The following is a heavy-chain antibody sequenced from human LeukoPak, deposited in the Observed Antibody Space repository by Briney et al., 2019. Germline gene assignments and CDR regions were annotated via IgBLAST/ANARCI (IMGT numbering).Heavy chain of an antibody. CDR2: INPNSGST. V-gene: IGHV1-2*02. D-gene: IGHD5-12*01. Sequence: ASVKVSCKASGYTFTGYYMHWVRQAPGQGLEWMGWINPNSGSTKYAQKFQGRVTMTRDTSISTAYMELSSLRSEDTAVYYCARDNIIVATITNWFDPWGQGTLVTVSS. CDR1: GYTFTGYY. CDR3: ARDNIIVATITNWFDP. J-gene: IGHJ5*02.